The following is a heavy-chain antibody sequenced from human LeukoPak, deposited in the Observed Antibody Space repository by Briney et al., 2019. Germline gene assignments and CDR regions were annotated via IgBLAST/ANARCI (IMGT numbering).Heavy chain of an antibody. Sequence: GASVKVSFKASGGTFSSYAISWVRQAPGQGLEWMGGNIPIFGTANYAQKFQGRVTITADESTSTAYMELSSLRSEDTAVYYCARVGSSSWFDWGQGTLVTVSS. CDR1: GGTFSSYA. D-gene: IGHD6-13*01. CDR2: NIPIFGTA. J-gene: IGHJ4*02. CDR3: ARVGSSSWFD. V-gene: IGHV1-69*13.